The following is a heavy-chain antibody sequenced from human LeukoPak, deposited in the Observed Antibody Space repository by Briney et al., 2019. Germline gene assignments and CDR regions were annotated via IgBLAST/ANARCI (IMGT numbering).Heavy chain of an antibody. CDR3: AELGITMIGGV. V-gene: IGHV3-20*04. J-gene: IGHJ6*04. CDR1: GFTFDDFA. Sequence: GGSLRLSCAASGFTFDDFALSWVRQAPRKGLEWVSDINWNGGSTGYADSVKGRFTISRDNAKNSLYLQMNSLRAEDTAVYYCAELGITMIGGVWGKGTTVTISS. D-gene: IGHD3-10*02. CDR2: INWNGGST.